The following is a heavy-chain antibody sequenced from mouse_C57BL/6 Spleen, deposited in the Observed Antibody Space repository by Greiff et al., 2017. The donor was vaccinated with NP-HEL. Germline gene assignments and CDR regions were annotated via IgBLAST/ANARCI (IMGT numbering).Heavy chain of an antibody. D-gene: IGHD2-4*01. V-gene: IGHV1-69*01. CDR3: ARYDYDVDFDV. CDR1: GYTFTSYW. J-gene: IGHJ1*03. CDR2: IDPSDSYT. Sequence: VQLQQPGAELVMPGASVKLSCKASGYTFTSYWMHWVKQRPGQGLEWIGEIDPSDSYTNYNQKFKGKSTLTVDKSSSTAYMQLSSLTSEDSAVYYCARYDYDVDFDVWGTGTTVTVSS.